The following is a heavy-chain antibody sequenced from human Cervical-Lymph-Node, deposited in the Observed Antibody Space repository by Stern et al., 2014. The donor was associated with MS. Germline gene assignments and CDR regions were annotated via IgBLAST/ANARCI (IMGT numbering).Heavy chain of an antibody. Sequence: QVQLQESGPGLVKPSETLSLTCSISGGSVSSNRYYWGWIRQPPGKGLEWIGIIYYSGATFYNPSLKSLVSISMDTPKHQFFPRMSSVTAADTAVYYCGRAGLDDTFDVWGQGTMVTVSS. J-gene: IGHJ3*01. V-gene: IGHV4-39*01. D-gene: IGHD3/OR15-3a*01. CDR1: GGSVSSNRYY. CDR2: IYYSGAT. CDR3: GRAGLDDTFDV.